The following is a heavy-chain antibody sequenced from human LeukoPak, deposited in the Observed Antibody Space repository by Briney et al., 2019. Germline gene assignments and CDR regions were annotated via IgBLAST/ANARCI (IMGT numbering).Heavy chain of an antibody. CDR3: ARDQGTEGYYYYMDV. Sequence: PGGSLRLSCAASGFTFSSYAMHWVRQAPGKGLEWVAVISYDGSNKYYADSVKGRFTISRDNSKNSLYLQMNSLRAEDTALYYCARDQGTEGYYYYMDVWGKGTTVTVSS. CDR1: GFTFSSYA. J-gene: IGHJ6*03. CDR2: ISYDGSNK. V-gene: IGHV3-30*04.